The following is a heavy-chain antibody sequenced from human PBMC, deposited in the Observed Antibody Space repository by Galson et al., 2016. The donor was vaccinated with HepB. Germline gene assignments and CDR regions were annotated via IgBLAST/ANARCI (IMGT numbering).Heavy chain of an antibody. J-gene: IGHJ5*02. CDR1: GFTFSGYW. Sequence: LRLSCAASGFTFSGYWMHWVRQAPGKGLVWVSRINSDGSSTSYADSVKGRFTISRDNAKNTLYLQMNSLRAEDTAVYYCARGGWSGNNWFDPWGQGTLVTVSS. CDR2: INSDGSST. D-gene: IGHD3-3*01. V-gene: IGHV3-74*01. CDR3: ARGGWSGNNWFDP.